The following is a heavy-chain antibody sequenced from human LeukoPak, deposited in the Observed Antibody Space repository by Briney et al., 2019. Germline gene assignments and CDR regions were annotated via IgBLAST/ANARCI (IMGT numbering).Heavy chain of an antibody. V-gene: IGHV3-48*01. Sequence: GGSLRLSCTASGFTFRSYSMNWVRQAPGKGLEWVSYISSSSSTIYYADSVRGRFTISRDNSKNTLSLQMNSLRAEDTAVYYCAKESTVTPGNVNWFDPWGQGTLVTVSS. D-gene: IGHD4-17*01. CDR2: ISSSSSTI. J-gene: IGHJ5*02. CDR3: AKESTVTPGNVNWFDP. CDR1: GFTFRSYS.